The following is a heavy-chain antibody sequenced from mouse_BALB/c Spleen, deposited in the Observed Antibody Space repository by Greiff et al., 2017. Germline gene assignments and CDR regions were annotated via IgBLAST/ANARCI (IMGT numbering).Heavy chain of an antibody. J-gene: IGHJ3*01. CDR2: IDPANGNT. Sequence: EVQLQQSGAELVKPGASVKLSCTASGFNIKDTYMHWVKQRPEQGLEWIGRIDPANGNTKYDPKFQGKATITADTSSNTAYLQLSSLTSEDTAVYYCASGRYGYDGFAYWGQGTLVTVS. CDR3: ASGRYGYDGFAY. CDR1: GFNIKDTY. V-gene: IGHV14-3*02. D-gene: IGHD2-2*01.